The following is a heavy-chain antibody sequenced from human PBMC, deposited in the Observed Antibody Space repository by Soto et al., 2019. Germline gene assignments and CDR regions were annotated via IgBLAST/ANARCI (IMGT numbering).Heavy chain of an antibody. J-gene: IGHJ4*02. CDR3: AKVLTGDLDY. V-gene: IGHV3-48*01. Sequence: GGSLRLSCAASGFTFSSYSMNWVRQAPGKGLEWVSYISSSSSTIYYADSVKGRFTISRDNSKNTLYLQMNSLRAEETAVYYCAKVLTGDLDYWGQGTLVTVSS. CDR2: ISSSSSTI. CDR1: GFTFSSYS. D-gene: IGHD7-27*01.